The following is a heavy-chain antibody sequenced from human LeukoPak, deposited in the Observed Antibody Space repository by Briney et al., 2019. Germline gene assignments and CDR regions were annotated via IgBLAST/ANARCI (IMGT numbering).Heavy chain of an antibody. V-gene: IGHV4-59*01. CDR3: ARAWDY. CDR2: ISYSGST. Sequence: SETLSLTCSVSGVSISSYYWSWIRQPPGKGLEWIAYISYSGSTNYNLSLKSRVTISLDTSKNEFSLKLTSVTAADTAVYYCARAWDYWGQGTLVTVSS. CDR1: GVSISSYY. J-gene: IGHJ4*02.